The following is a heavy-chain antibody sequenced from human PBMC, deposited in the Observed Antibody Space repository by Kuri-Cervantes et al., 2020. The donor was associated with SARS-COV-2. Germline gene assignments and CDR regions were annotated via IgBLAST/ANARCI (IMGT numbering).Heavy chain of an antibody. CDR1: GFTFSSYA. D-gene: IGHD1-7*01. V-gene: IGHV3-23*01. CDR3: TTDLRWRHELYYYYYMDV. J-gene: IGHJ6*03. CDR2: ISGSGGST. Sequence: GESLKISCAASGFTFSSYAMSWVRKAPGKGLEWVSAISGSGGSTYYVDSVKGRFTISRDNSKNTLYLQMNSLRAEDTAVYYCTTDLRWRHELYYYYYMDVWGKGTTVTVSS.